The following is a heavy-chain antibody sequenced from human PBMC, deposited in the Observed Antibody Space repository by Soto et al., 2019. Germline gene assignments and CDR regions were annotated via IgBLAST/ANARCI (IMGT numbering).Heavy chain of an antibody. V-gene: IGHV3-33*01. CDR3: ARDSCSGGSCYRRYYYYGMDV. CDR1: GFTFSSYG. Sequence: QVQLVESGGGVVQPGRSLRLSCAASGFTFSSYGMHWVRQAPGKGLEWVAVIWYDGSNKYYADSVKGRFTISRDNSKNMLYLQMNSLRAEDTAVYYCARDSCSGGSCYRRYYYYGMDVWGQGTTVTVSS. D-gene: IGHD2-15*01. CDR2: IWYDGSNK. J-gene: IGHJ6*02.